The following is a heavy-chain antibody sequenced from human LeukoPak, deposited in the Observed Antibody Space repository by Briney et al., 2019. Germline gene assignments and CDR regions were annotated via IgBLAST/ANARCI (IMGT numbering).Heavy chain of an antibody. Sequence: ASVKVSCKASGYTVTSHHLHWVRQAPGQGLEWMGWINPNSGVTNYAQKFQGRVTMTRDTSINTAYMELHSLTSDDTAMYYCAKDAYSGFSSSYNMDSWGQGTLVTVSS. CDR3: AKDAYSGFSSSYNMDS. J-gene: IGHJ4*02. CDR2: INPNSGVT. D-gene: IGHD5-18*01. CDR1: GYTVTSHH. V-gene: IGHV1-2*02.